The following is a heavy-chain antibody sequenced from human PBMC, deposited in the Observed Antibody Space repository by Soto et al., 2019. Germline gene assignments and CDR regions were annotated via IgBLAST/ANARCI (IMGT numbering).Heavy chain of an antibody. D-gene: IGHD3-10*01. CDR3: ARVRFGELLLFDY. Sequence: SETLSLTCTVSGGSISSGDYYWSWIRQPPGKGLEWIGYIYYSGSTYYNPSLKSRVTISVDTSKNQFSLKLSSVTAADTAVYYCARVRFGELLLFDYWGQGTLVT. J-gene: IGHJ4*02. CDR1: GGSISSGDYY. V-gene: IGHV4-30-4*01. CDR2: IYYSGST.